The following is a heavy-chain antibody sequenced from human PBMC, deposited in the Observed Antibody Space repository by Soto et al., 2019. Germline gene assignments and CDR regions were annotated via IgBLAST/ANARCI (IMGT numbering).Heavy chain of an antibody. V-gene: IGHV3-30*03. CDR2: ISYDGSIK. Sequence: PGGSLRLSCAASGFTFSSSGMHWVRQSPGKGLEWVSVISYDGSIKYYADSVKGRFTLSRDNSKNTLYLQMKSLRAEDTAVYFCARGQPYYYDSSGESGFDYWGQGTLVTVSS. J-gene: IGHJ4*02. D-gene: IGHD3-22*01. CDR1: GFTFSSSG. CDR3: ARGQPYYYDSSGESGFDY.